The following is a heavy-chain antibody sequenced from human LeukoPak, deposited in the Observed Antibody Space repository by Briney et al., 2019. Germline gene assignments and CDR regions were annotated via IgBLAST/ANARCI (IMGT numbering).Heavy chain of an antibody. V-gene: IGHV3-48*02. CDR2: ISSSSSTI. CDR1: GAYGFTFSSYS. CDR3: ARDPRTRWRKTNDY. D-gene: IGHD3-3*01. J-gene: IGHJ4*02. Sequence: TGGSLRLSCAASGAYGFTFSSYSMNWVRQAPGKGLEWVSYISSSSSTIYYADSVKGRFTISRDNAKNSLYLQMNSLRDEDTAVYYCARDPRTRWRKTNDYWGQGTLVTVSS.